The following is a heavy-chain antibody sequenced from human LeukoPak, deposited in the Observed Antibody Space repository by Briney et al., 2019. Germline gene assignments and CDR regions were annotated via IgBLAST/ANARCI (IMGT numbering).Heavy chain of an antibody. CDR3: ARHVVSANAFDI. CDR2: IYYSGST. J-gene: IGHJ3*02. CDR1: GFTFSSYSMN. Sequence: GSLRLSCAASGFTFSSYSMNWVRQPPGEGLEWIGSIYYSGSTYYSPSLKSRVTISVDTSKNQFSLKLSSVTAADTAVYYCARHVVSANAFDIWGQGTMVTVSS. V-gene: IGHV4-39*01. D-gene: IGHD2-15*01.